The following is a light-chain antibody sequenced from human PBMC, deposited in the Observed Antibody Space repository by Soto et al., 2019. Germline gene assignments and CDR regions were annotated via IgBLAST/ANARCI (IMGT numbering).Light chain of an antibody. V-gene: IGKV1-9*01. CDR3: QQLLSYPIT. CDR2: AAS. Sequence: IQLTQSPSFLSASVGDRVTITCRASQGISSYLAWYQQKPGKAPKLLIYAASTLQSGVPLRFSGSGSGTSFTLTISSLQPEDFETYYCQQLLSYPITFGQGTRLEIK. CDR1: QGISSY. J-gene: IGKJ5*01.